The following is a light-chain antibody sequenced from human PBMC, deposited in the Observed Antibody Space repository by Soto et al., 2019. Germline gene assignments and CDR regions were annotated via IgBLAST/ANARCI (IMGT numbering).Light chain of an antibody. CDR2: DVS. V-gene: IGLV2-11*01. Sequence: QSALTQPRSVSGSPGQSVTISCTGTSSDVGGYNYVSWYQQHPGKAPKVIIYDVSKRPSGVPDRFSGSKSGSTASLTISGLQAEYESVYYCSSFAGSSTLVFGGGTKLTVL. CDR3: SSFAGSSTLV. J-gene: IGLJ2*01. CDR1: SSDVGGYNY.